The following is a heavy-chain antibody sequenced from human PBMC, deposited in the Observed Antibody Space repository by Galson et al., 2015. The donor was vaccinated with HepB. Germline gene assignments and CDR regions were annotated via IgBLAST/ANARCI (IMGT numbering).Heavy chain of an antibody. J-gene: IGHJ3*02. CDR3: ARKAAAGTGLAVSFDI. D-gene: IGHD6-13*01. Sequence: SETLSLTCTVSGGSISSYYWSWIRQPPGKGLEWIGYIYYSGSTNYNPSLKSRVTISVDTSKNQFSLKLSSVTAADTAVYYCARKAAAGTGLAVSFDIWGQGTMVTVSS. V-gene: IGHV4-59*08. CDR2: IYYSGST. CDR1: GGSISSYY.